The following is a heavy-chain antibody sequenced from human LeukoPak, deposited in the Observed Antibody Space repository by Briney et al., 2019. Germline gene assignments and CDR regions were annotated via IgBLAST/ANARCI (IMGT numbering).Heavy chain of an antibody. CDR1: GFTFSSYA. V-gene: IGHV3-23*01. Sequence: GGSLRLSCAASGFTFSSYAMSWVRQAPGKGLEWVSAISGSGGSTYYADSVKGRFTISRDNSKNTLCLQMNSLRAEDTAVYYCAKDLQYDFWSGYLNNWFDPWGQGTLVTVSS. D-gene: IGHD3-3*01. CDR2: ISGSGGST. CDR3: AKDLQYDFWSGYLNNWFDP. J-gene: IGHJ5*02.